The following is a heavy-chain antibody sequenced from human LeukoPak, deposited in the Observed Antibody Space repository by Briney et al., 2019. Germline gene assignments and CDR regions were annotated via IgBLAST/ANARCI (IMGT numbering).Heavy chain of an antibody. CDR3: ARPRFTTPVRGRYFDY. Sequence: SETLSLTCTVSDDSITIYYWSWIRQPPGKGLEWIGYIDHTGSTNYNPSLKSRVTISVDTSKNQFSLKLSSVTAADTAVYYCARPRFTTPVRGRYFDYWGQGTLVTVSS. D-gene: IGHD1-14*01. J-gene: IGHJ4*02. CDR2: IDHTGST. CDR1: DDSITIYY. V-gene: IGHV4-59*12.